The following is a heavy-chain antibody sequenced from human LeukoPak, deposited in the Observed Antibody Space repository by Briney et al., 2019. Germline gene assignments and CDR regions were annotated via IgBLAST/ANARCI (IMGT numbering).Heavy chain of an antibody. CDR2: IKSKTDGGTR. J-gene: IGHJ3*02. CDR3: TTFDYAAFLI. D-gene: IGHD4/OR15-4a*01. V-gene: IGHV3-15*01. Sequence: KSGGSLRLSCAASRFTFTNAWMNWVRQAPGKGLEWVGRIKSKTDGGTRDYAAPVKGRFTISRDDSKNTLYLQMNSLKTEDTAVYYCTTFDYAAFLIWGQGTMVTVSS. CDR1: RFTFTNAW.